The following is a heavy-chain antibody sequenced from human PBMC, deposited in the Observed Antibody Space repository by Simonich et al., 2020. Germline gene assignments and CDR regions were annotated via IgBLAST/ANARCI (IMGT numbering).Heavy chain of an antibody. CDR1: GFTFSSYE. CDR3: ARDGSSYFDY. V-gene: IGHV3-48*03. D-gene: IGHD2-15*01. CDR2: ISSSCSTK. Sequence: EVQLVESGGGLVQPGGSLRLSCAASGFTFSSYEMNWVRQAPGKGLGWVSYISSSCSTKYYADSVKGRFTISRDNAKNSLYLQMNSLRAEDTAVYYCARDGSSYFDYWGQGTLVTVSS. J-gene: IGHJ4*02.